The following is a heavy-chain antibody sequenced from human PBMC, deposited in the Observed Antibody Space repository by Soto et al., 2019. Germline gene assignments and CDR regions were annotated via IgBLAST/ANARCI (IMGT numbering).Heavy chain of an antibody. CDR1: GFTFSSYG. V-gene: IGHV3-33*01. CDR2: IWYDGSNK. CDR3: ARDRDFWSGYVIDY. D-gene: IGHD3-3*01. J-gene: IGHJ4*02. Sequence: GGSLRLSCAASGFTFSSYGMHWVRQAPGKGLEWVAVIWYDGSNKYYADSVKGRFTISRDNSKNTLYLQMNSLRAEDKAVYYCARDRDFWSGYVIDYWGQGTLVTVSS.